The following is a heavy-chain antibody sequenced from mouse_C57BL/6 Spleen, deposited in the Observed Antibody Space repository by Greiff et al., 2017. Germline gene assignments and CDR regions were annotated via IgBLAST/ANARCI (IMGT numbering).Heavy chain of an antibody. D-gene: IGHD1-1*01. V-gene: IGHV5-17*01. CDR2: ISSGSSTI. Sequence: EVQGVESGGGLVKPGGSLKLSCAASGFTFSDYGMHWVRQAPEKGLEWVAYISSGSSTIYYADTVKGRFTISRDNAKTTLFLQLTSLTSEDAAVYYCARDHYGISFDYRGKGTTLTVA. J-gene: IGHJ2*01. CDR3: ARDHYGISFDY. CDR1: GFTFSDYG.